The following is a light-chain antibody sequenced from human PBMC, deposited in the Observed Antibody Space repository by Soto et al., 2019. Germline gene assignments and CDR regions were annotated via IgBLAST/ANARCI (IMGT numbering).Light chain of an antibody. CDR1: SSDVGSYKF. V-gene: IGLV2-23*01. CDR3: CSYAGSSAVV. CDR2: EAT. J-gene: IGLJ2*01. Sequence: QSVLTQPASVSGSPGQSITISCTGISSDVGSYKFVSWYQHHPGKAPKLIIYEATKRPSGVSIRFSGSKSANTASLTISGLQAEDEADFYCCSYAGSSAVVFGGGTKLTVL.